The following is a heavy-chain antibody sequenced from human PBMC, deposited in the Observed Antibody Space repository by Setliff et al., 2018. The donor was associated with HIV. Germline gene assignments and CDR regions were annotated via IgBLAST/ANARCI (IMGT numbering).Heavy chain of an antibody. J-gene: IGHJ3*02. CDR1: GCSISRGYY. V-gene: IGHV4-38-2*01. Sequence: SETLSLTCAVSGCSISRGYYWGWIRQPPGKGLEWIGNIYHSGSTFYNPSLKSRVTTSVDTSKNQFSLKLRSVTAADTAVYYCARGYGHIVEVIASDAFDIWGQGIMVTV. D-gene: IGHD2-21*01. CDR3: ARGYGHIVEVIASDAFDI. CDR2: IYHSGST.